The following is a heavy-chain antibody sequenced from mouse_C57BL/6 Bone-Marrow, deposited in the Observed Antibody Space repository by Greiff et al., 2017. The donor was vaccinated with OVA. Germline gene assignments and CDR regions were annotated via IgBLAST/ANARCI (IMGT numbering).Heavy chain of an antibody. CDR1: GYTFTDYN. V-gene: IGHV1-22*01. Sequence: LKESGPELVKPGASVKMSCKASGYTFTDYNMHWVKQSHGKSLEWIGYINPNNGGTSYNQKFKGKATLTVNKSSSTAYMELRSLTSEDSAVYYCARGTGTLFAYWGQGTLVTVSA. D-gene: IGHD4-1*01. CDR3: ARGTGTLFAY. CDR2: INPNNGGT. J-gene: IGHJ3*01.